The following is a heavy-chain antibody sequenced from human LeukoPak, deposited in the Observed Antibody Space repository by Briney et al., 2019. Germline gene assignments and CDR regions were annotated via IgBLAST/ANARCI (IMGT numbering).Heavy chain of an antibody. CDR1: GFTFSSNY. CDR3: AGYCNGGDCSSVDY. J-gene: IGHJ4*02. V-gene: IGHV3-7*03. D-gene: IGHD2-15*01. Sequence: PGGSLRLSCAASGFTFSSNYMSWVRQAPGKGLEWVANIKQDGSEKYYVDSVKGRFTISRDNAKNSLFLQMNSLRAEDTAVYYCAGYCNGGDCSSVDYWGQGTLVTVSS. CDR2: IKQDGSEK.